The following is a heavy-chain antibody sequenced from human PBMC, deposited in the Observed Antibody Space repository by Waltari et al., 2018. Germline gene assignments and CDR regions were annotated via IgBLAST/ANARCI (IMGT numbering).Heavy chain of an antibody. CDR3: VKHWGSIVPPVPRDFDH. CDR2: ISYSVTS. D-gene: IGHD7-27*01. CDR1: GYSIIRGNYY. Sequence: LRLQESGPRLLKSSETLSLTCSVSGYSIIRGNYYWGWIRQPPGKGLAWIASISYSVTSFYHPSPKSRATISVATSPTQFSLRLRSVTAADTATYYGVKHWGSIVPPVPRDFDHWGQGILVTVSS. V-gene: IGHV4-39*01. J-gene: IGHJ4*02.